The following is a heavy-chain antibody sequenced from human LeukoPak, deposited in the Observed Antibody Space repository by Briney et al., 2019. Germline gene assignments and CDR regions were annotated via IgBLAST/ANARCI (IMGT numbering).Heavy chain of an antibody. CDR1: GYTFTGYY. D-gene: IGHD3-22*01. J-gene: IGHJ4*02. CDR2: INPNSGGT. Sequence: EASVKVSCKASGYTFTGYYMHWVRQAPGQGLEWMGWINPNSGGTNYAQKFQGRVTMTRDTSISTAYMELSRPRSDDTAVYYCARDLWNYYDSSGYYYFDYWGQGTLVTVSS. V-gene: IGHV1-2*02. CDR3: ARDLWNYYDSSGYYYFDY.